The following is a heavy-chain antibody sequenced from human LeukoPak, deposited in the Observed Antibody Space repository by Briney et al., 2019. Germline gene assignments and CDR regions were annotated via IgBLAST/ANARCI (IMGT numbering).Heavy chain of an antibody. V-gene: IGHV4-34*01. D-gene: IGHD6-6*01. CDR1: GGSFSGYY. Sequence: SETLSLTCAVYGGSFSGYYWSWIRQPPGKGLEWIGEINRSGSTNYNPSLKSRVTISVDTSKNQFSLKLSSVTAADTAVYYCARKLKSSSFYSWFDPWGQGTLVTVSS. J-gene: IGHJ5*02. CDR2: INRSGST. CDR3: ARKLKSSSFYSWFDP.